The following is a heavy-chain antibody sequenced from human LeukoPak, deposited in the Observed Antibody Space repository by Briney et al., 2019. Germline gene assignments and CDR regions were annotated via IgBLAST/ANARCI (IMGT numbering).Heavy chain of an antibody. D-gene: IGHD5-18*01. V-gene: IGHV4-34*01. Sequence: GSLRLSCAASGFTFSSYAMSWVRQAPGKGLEWIGEINHSGSTNYNPSLKSRVTISVDTSKNQFSLKLSSVTAADTAVYYCARGTDTAMVHEGYYFDYWGQGTLVTVSS. CDR1: GFTFSSYA. J-gene: IGHJ4*02. CDR3: ARGTDTAMVHEGYYFDY. CDR2: INHSGST.